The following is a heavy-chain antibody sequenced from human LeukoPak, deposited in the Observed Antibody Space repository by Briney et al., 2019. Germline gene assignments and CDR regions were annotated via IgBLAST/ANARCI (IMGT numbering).Heavy chain of an antibody. D-gene: IGHD3-10*01. CDR2: IYYSGDT. V-gene: IGHV4-39*01. Sequence: NPSETLSLTCTVSGDSISSGSYYWGWIRQPPGEGLEWIGSIYYSGDTYYNPSLESRVTISVDTSKNQFSLKLSSVTAADTAVYYCARVLWFGESKKGYSYYMDVWGKGTTVTVSS. CDR1: GDSISSGSYY. CDR3: ARVLWFGESKKGYSYYMDV. J-gene: IGHJ6*03.